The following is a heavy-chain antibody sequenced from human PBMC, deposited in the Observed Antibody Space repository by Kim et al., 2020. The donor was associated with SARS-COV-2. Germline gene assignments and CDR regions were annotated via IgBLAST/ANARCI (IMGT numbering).Heavy chain of an antibody. CDR2: ISSSSSYI. Sequence: GGSLRLSCAASGFTFSSYSMNWVRQAPGKGLEWVSSISSSSSYIYYADSVKGRFTISRDNAKNSLFLHMNSLRAGDTALYYCASSRGYYDSSGQGVFDY. CDR1: GFTFSSYS. J-gene: IGHJ4*01. CDR3: ASSRGYYDSSGQGVFDY. V-gene: IGHV3-21*01. D-gene: IGHD3-22*01.